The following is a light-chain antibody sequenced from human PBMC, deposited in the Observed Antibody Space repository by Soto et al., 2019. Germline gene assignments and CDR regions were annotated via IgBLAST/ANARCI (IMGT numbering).Light chain of an antibody. CDR2: EVD. Sequence: QSALTQPPSASGSPGQSLTISCAGTGSDVGAYKYVSWYQQHPGKAPELIIYEVDKRPSGVPDRFSGSKSGNTASLTVSGLQAEDEADYYCSSYGGSNIPLYVFGTGTKVTVL. CDR1: GSDVGAYKY. V-gene: IGLV2-8*01. CDR3: SSYGGSNIPLYV. J-gene: IGLJ1*01.